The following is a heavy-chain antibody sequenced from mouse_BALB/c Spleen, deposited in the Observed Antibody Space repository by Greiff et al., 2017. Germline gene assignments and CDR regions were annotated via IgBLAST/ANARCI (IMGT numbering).Heavy chain of an antibody. D-gene: IGHD3-2*01. V-gene: IGHV1-54*01. CDR1: GYAFTNYL. CDR3: ARSGQLGPVGFAY. CDR2: INPGSGGT. Sequence: QVQLQQSGAELVRPGTSVKVSCKASGYAFTNYLIEWVKQRPGQGLEWIGVINPGSGGTNYNEKFKGKATLTADKSSSTAYMQLSSLTSDDSAVYFCARSGQLGPVGFAYWGQGTLGTVSA. J-gene: IGHJ3*01.